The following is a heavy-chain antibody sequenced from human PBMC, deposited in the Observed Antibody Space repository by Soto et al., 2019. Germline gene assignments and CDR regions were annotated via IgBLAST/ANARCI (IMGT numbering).Heavy chain of an antibody. J-gene: IGHJ4*02. CDR2: ISSSGSTI. Sequence: GGSLRLSCAASGFTFSDYYMSWIRQAPGKGLEWVSYISSSGSTIYYADSVKGRFTISRDNAKNSLYLQMNSLRAEDTAVYYCASSYCSSTSCYEFFDYWGQGTLVTVPQ. CDR3: ASSYCSSTSCYEFFDY. D-gene: IGHD2-2*01. V-gene: IGHV3-11*01. CDR1: GFTFSDYY.